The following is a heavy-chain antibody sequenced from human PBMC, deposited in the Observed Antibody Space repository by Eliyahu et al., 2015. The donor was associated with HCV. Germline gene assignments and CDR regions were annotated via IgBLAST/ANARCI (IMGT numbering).Heavy chain of an antibody. CDR1: GGSISSYY. J-gene: IGHJ5*02. V-gene: IGHV4-59*01. D-gene: IGHD6-19*01. Sequence: QVQLQESGPGLVKPSETLSLTCSVSGGSISSYYWXWIRQPPGKGLEWIGYIHYSGSTNYNPSLKSRVTISVDTSKNQFSLKLNSVTAADTAVYYCASGGGGIAVAGTGGWFDPWGQGTLVTVSS. CDR2: IHYSGST. CDR3: ASGGGGIAVAGTGGWFDP.